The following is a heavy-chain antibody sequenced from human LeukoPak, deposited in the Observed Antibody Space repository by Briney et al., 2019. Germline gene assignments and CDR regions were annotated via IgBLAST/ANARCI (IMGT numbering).Heavy chain of an antibody. CDR2: ISWNNGII. CDR1: GFTFDDYA. Sequence: QTGGSLRLLCAASGFTFDDYAMQWVPRATGKGLECLSGISWNNGIIRYADSVKGRFTTSRDNAKNSLYLQMNSLRAEDTALYYCAKELYSSSWLNYYGMDVWGQGTTVTVSS. CDR3: AKELYSSSWLNYYGMDV. D-gene: IGHD6-13*01. J-gene: IGHJ6*02. V-gene: IGHV3-9*01.